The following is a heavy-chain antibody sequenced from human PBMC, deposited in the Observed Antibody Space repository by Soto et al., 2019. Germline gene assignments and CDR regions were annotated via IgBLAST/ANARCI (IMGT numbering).Heavy chain of an antibody. V-gene: IGHV4-39*01. CDR2: IYHTGTT. D-gene: IGHD6-6*01. Sequence: PSETLSLTCTVSGDSISSSTYYWGWIRQPPGKGLEWIGCIYHTGTTYYNPSLKSRVTISVDTSKNQFSLKLSSVTAADTAVYYCARPYFSSSSMFDYWGQRTLVTVSS. CDR1: GDSISSSTYY. CDR3: ARPYFSSSSMFDY. J-gene: IGHJ4*02.